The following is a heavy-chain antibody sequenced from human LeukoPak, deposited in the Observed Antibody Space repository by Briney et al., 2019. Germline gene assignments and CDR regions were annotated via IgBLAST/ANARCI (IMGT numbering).Heavy chain of an antibody. CDR1: GNTFTSYY. V-gene: IGHV1-46*03. D-gene: IGHD1-7*01. Sequence: ASVKVSCKASGNTFTSYYMHWVRQAPGQGLEWMGIINPSGGSTSYAQKFQGRVTMTRDTSTSTVYMELSSLRSEDTAVYYCARTCITGTTISPFDYWGQGTLVTVSS. J-gene: IGHJ4*02. CDR2: INPSGGST. CDR3: ARTCITGTTISPFDY.